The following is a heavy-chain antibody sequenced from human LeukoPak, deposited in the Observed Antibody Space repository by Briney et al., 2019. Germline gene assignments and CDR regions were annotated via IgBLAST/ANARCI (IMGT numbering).Heavy chain of an antibody. Sequence: GGSLRLCCAASRFTFSSYGMHWVRQAPGKGLEWVAVISYDGSNKYYADSVKGRFTISRDNSKNTLYLQMNSLRAEDTAVYYCAKDPQVAGHLKYYFDYWGQGTLVTVSS. CDR1: RFTFSSYG. J-gene: IGHJ4*02. D-gene: IGHD6-19*01. V-gene: IGHV3-30*18. CDR3: AKDPQVAGHLKYYFDY. CDR2: ISYDGSNK.